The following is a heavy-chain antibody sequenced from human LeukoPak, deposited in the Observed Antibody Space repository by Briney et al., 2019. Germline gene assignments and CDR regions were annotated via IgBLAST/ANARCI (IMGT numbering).Heavy chain of an antibody. CDR2: ISSSSSYI. V-gene: IGHV3-21*01. Sequence: PGGSLRLSCAASGFTFSSYSMNWVRQAPGKGLKWVSSISSSSSYIYYADSVKGRFTISRDNAKNSLYLQMNSLRAEDTAVYYCARAKPMTTVTTDYWGQGTLVTVSS. CDR3: ARAKPMTTVTTDY. J-gene: IGHJ4*02. D-gene: IGHD4-17*01. CDR1: GFTFSSYS.